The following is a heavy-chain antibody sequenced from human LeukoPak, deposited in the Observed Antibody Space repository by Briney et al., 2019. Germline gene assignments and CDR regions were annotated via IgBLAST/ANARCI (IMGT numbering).Heavy chain of an antibody. CDR2: IYYSGST. J-gene: IGHJ4*02. CDR3: AIAYDFWSGYYPY. D-gene: IGHD3-3*01. V-gene: IGHV4-59*01. CDR1: GGSISSYY. Sequence: PSETLSLTCTVSGGSISSYYWSWIRQPPGKGLEGIGYIYYSGSTNYNPSLKSRVTISVDTSKNQFSLKLSSVTAADTAVYYCAIAYDFWSGYYPYWGQGTLVTVSS.